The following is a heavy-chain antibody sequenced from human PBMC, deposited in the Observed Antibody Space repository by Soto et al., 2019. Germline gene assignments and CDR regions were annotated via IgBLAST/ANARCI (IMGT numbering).Heavy chain of an antibody. D-gene: IGHD1-26*01. J-gene: IGHJ2*01. Sequence: SQTLSLTCAISGDSVSSSSVTWNWIRQSPSRGLEWLGRTYYRSKWYNDYAESVKSRITINPDTSKNQFSLHLNSVTPDDTAVYYCAKNRGGGSYTNWSFAVWGRGTLVTVSS. CDR3: AKNRGGGSYTNWSFAV. V-gene: IGHV6-1*01. CDR2: TYYRSKWYN. CDR1: GDSVSSSSVT.